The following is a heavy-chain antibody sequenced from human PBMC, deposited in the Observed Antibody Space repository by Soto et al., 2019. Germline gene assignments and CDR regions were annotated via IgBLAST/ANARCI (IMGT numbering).Heavy chain of an antibody. V-gene: IGHV3-33*01. CDR3: ARDASYYSLWSGYYPSRNGMDV. Sequence: PGGSLRLSCAASGFTFSSFGMHWVRQAPGKGLEWVSLIWYDGSKKSYGDSVRGRFTISRDNSRNTVYLQMNSLRADDTAVYYCARDASYYSLWSGYYPSRNGMDVWGQGTTVTVSS. D-gene: IGHD3-3*01. CDR1: GFTFSSFG. CDR2: IWYDGSKK. J-gene: IGHJ6*02.